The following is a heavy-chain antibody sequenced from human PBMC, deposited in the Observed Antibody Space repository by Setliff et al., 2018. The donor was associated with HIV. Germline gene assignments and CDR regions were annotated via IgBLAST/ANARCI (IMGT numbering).Heavy chain of an antibody. CDR3: AKDPAVRGSTFDS. J-gene: IGHJ4*02. CDR1: GFTFSSYV. CDR2: MSTGGDIK. V-gene: IGHV3-30*18. Sequence: GESLKISCAATGFTFSSYVLHWVRQAPGKGPEWVAVMSTGGDIKIYADSVKGRFTISRDNSKNTLYLQMNSLRAEDTAVYYCAKDPAVRGSTFDSWGQGTLVTVSS. D-gene: IGHD3-10*01.